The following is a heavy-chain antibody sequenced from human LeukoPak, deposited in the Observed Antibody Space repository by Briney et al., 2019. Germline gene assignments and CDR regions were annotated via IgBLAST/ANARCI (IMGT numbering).Heavy chain of an antibody. D-gene: IGHD1-26*01. J-gene: IGHJ4*02. V-gene: IGHV4-4*07. CDR2: INTSGST. CDR1: GGSISSYY. CDR3: ARLGMGAPYYFDH. Sequence: PSETLSLTCTVSGGSISSYYWSWIRQPAGKGLDWIGRINTSGSTNYNPSLKSRVTISVDTSKNQFSLRLSSVTAADTAVYYCARLGMGAPYYFDHWGQGILVTVSS.